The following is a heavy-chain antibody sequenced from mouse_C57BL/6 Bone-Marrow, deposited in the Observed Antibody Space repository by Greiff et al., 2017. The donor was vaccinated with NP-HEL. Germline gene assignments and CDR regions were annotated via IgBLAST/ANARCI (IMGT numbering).Heavy chain of an antibody. Sequence: QVQLQQPGAELVKPGASVKLSCKASGYTFTSYWMHWVKQRPGQGLEWIGMIHPNSGSTNYNEKFKSKATLTVDKSSSTAYMQLSSLTSDDSAVYYCALYYDYDGFAYWGQGTLVTVSA. CDR2: IHPNSGST. J-gene: IGHJ3*01. CDR1: GYTFTSYW. D-gene: IGHD2-4*01. V-gene: IGHV1-64*01. CDR3: ALYYDYDGFAY.